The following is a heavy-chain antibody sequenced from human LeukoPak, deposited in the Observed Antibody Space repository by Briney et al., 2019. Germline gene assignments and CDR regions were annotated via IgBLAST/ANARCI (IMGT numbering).Heavy chain of an antibody. J-gene: IGHJ4*02. V-gene: IGHV3-23*01. CDR1: GFSLSRNA. Sequence: GGSLRLSCAVSGFSLSRNAMTWVRQAPGKGLQWISSISISGGATDYEDSVKGRFTIYRDISKNTLYLQMNSLRVDDTAVYYCAKEIRLNDYWGQGTLVTVSS. CDR2: ISISGGAT. CDR3: AKEIRLNDY.